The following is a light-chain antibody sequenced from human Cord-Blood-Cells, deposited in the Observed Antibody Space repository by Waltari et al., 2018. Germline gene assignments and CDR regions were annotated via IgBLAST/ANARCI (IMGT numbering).Light chain of an antibody. CDR1: SRDLGGYNY. CDR3: SSYTSSSTLEV. V-gene: IGLV2-14*01. J-gene: IGLJ1*01. CDR2: EVS. Sequence: QSALTQPASVSASPGQSITISCTGTSRDLGGYNYVSWYQQPPGKAPKLMIYEVSNRPSGVSNRFSGSKSGNTASLTISGLQAEDEADYYCSSYTSSSTLEVFGTGTKVTVL.